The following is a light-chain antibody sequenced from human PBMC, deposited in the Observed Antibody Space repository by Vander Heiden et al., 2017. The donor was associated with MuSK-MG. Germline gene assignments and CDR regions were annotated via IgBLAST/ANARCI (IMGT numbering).Light chain of an antibody. Sequence: SAPTQPPSASGSPGQSLTISCTGTSSDVGAYNSVSWYQHYPGKAPKLVMYEVNKRPSGVPDRFSGSKSGNTASLTVSGLQSKDEADYYCGSYAGSNNFVFGTGTRVTVL. CDR1: SSDVGAYNS. V-gene: IGLV2-8*01. J-gene: IGLJ1*01. CDR3: GSYAGSNNFV. CDR2: EVN.